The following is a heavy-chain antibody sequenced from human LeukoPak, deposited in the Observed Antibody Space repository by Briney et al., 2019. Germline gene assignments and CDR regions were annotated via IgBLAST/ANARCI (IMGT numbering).Heavy chain of an antibody. CDR1: GLTFRKYT. V-gene: IGHV3-73*01. J-gene: IGHJ4*02. Sequence: GGSLRLSCAASGLTFRKYTMNWVRQASGKGLEWVGRIRSKANSYATAYAASVKGRFTISRDDSKNTAYLQMNSLKTEDTAVYYCTGSSYYYDSSGYYPFDYWGQGTLVTVSS. CDR3: TGSSYYYDSSGYYPFDY. D-gene: IGHD3-22*01. CDR2: IRSKANSYAT.